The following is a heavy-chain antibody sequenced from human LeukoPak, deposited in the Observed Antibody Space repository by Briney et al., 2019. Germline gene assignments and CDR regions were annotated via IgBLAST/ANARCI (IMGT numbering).Heavy chain of an antibody. CDR2: INPSGGST. CDR3: AREQEIAAAPWFDP. J-gene: IGHJ5*02. D-gene: IGHD6-13*01. Sequence: ASVKVSCKASGYTFTSYYMHWVRQAPGQGLEWMGIINPSGGSTSYAQKFQGRVTMTRDMSTSTVYMELNSLRAEDTAVYYCAREQEIAAAPWFDPWGQGTLVTVSS. V-gene: IGHV1-46*01. CDR1: GYTFTSYY.